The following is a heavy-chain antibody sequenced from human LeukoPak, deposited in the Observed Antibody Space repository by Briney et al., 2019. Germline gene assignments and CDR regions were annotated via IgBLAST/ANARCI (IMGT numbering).Heavy chain of an antibody. J-gene: IGHJ4*02. CDR2: ISTSGSII. V-gene: IGHV3-48*03. CDR3: ARGRIYFDY. CDR1: GFTFSSYE. Sequence: GGSLRLSCAASGFTFSSYEIHWVRQAPGKGLERVSYISTSGSIINYADSVKGRFTISRDNAKNSLYLQMNSLTAEDTALYYCARGRIYFDYWGQGTLVTVSS.